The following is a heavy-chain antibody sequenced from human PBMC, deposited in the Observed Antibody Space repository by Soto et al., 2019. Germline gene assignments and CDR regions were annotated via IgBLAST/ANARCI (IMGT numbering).Heavy chain of an antibody. CDR1: GFTFRNYD. V-gene: IGHV3-13*05. J-gene: IGHJ6*02. Sequence: EMQLVESGGGLVQPGGSLRLSCEASGFTFRNYDMHWVRQGTGKGLEWVSGISAAGDPDYADSVEGRFTISRENARNSFFLQMNSLRVGDTAVYYCARTDRDFYGLDVWGQGTTVIVSS. CDR3: ARTDRDFYGLDV. CDR2: ISAAGDP.